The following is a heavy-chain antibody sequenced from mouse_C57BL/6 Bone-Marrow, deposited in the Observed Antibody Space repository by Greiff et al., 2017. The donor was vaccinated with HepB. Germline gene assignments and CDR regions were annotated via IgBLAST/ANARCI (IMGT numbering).Heavy chain of an antibody. D-gene: IGHD1-2*01. J-gene: IGHJ2*01. CDR2: IYPGSGNT. CDR3: ARGYPYFDY. Sequence: LQESGAELVRPGASVKLSCKASGYTFTDYYINWVKQRPGQGLEWIARIYPGSGNTYYNEKFKGKATLIAEKSSSTAYMQLSSLTSEDSAVYFCARGYPYFDYWGQGTTLTVSS. CDR1: GYTFTDYY. V-gene: IGHV1-76*01.